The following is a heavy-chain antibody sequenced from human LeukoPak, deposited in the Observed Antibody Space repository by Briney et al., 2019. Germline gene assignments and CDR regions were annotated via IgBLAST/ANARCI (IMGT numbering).Heavy chain of an antibody. V-gene: IGHV4-31*11. J-gene: IGHJ6*02. CDR3: AREINGSSSSDYYGMDV. Sequence: SETLSLTCAVSGGSISSGGYSWSWIRQHPGKGLEWIGYIYYSGSTYYNPSLKSRVTISVDTSKNQFSLKLSSVTAADTAVYYCAREINGSSSSDYYGMDVWGQGTTVTVSS. D-gene: IGHD6-13*01. CDR2: IYYSGST. CDR1: GGSISSGGYS.